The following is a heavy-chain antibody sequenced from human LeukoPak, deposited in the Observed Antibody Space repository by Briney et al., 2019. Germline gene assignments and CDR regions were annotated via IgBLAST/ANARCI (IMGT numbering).Heavy chain of an antibody. CDR2: ISAYNGNT. D-gene: IGHD3-22*01. CDR1: GYTFTSYG. V-gene: IGHV1-18*01. CDR3: AGITYYYDSSGYYSGLSWFDY. Sequence: GASVKVSCKASGYTFTSYGISWVRQAPGQGLEWMGWISAYNGNTNYAQKLQGRVTITADESTSTAYMELSSLRSEDTAVYYCAGITYYYDSSGYYSGLSWFDYWGQGTLVTVSS. J-gene: IGHJ4*02.